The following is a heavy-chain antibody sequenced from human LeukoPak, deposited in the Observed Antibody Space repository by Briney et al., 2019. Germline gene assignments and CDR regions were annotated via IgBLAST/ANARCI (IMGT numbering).Heavy chain of an antibody. J-gene: IGHJ5*02. CDR2: INPNSGGT. D-gene: IGHD3-16*02. Sequence: ASVKVSCKASGYTFTCYDMHWVRHAPGQGLEWMGWINPNSGGTNYAQKFQGRVTMTRDMSTTTDYMELSSLRSEDTAVYYCARDNSVGDIAWWFDPWGQGTLVTVSS. V-gene: IGHV1-2*02. CDR3: ARDNSVGDIAWWFDP. CDR1: GYTFTCYD.